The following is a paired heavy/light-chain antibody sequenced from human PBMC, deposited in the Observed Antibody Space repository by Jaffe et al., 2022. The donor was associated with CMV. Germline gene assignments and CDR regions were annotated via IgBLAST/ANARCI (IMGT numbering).Light chain of an antibody. Sequence: EIVLTQSPGTLSLSPGERATLSCRASQSISSSYLAWYQQKPGQAPRLLIYGASSRATGIPDRFSGSGSGTDFTLTISRLEPEDFAVYYCQQYGRSPPMYTFGQGTKLEIK. J-gene: IGKJ2*01. CDR3: QQYGRSPPMYT. CDR1: QSISSSY. V-gene: IGKV3-20*01. CDR2: GAS.
Heavy chain of an antibody. D-gene: IGHD2-2*01. J-gene: IGHJ2*01. Sequence: QVQLAESGGGVVQPGRSLRLSCAASGFTFSNYGMHWVRQAPGKGLEWVAVMFYDGSNSYYADSVKGRFTISRDNSKNTLYLQMNSVRAEDTAVYYCARDISSRYFDLWGRGTLVTVSS. CDR3: ARDISSRYFDL. V-gene: IGHV3-33*08. CDR2: MFYDGSNS. CDR1: GFTFSNYG.